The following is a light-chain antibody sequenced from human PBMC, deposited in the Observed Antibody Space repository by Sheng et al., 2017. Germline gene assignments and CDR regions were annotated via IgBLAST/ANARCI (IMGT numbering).Light chain of an antibody. CDR2: GAS. Sequence: EIVVTQSPATLSVSPGERATLSCRASQNINTKLAWYQQKTGQVPRLLIYGASSRATGFPARLSGSGSGTEFTLTISSLQSEDFAVYYCQQYDTSPLTFGGGTKVEIK. CDR1: QNINTK. J-gene: IGKJ4*01. V-gene: IGKV3-15*01. CDR3: QQYDTSPLT.